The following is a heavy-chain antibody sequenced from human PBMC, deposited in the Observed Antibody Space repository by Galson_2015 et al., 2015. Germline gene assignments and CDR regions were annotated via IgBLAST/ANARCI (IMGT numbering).Heavy chain of an antibody. Sequence: PALVKPTQTLTLTCTFSGFSLSTSGMCVSWIRQPPGKALEWLARIDWDDDKYYSTSLKTRLTIPKDTSKNQVVLTMTNMDPVDTATYYCARIRYDSSGYVFDYWGQGTLVTVSS. CDR2: IDWDDDK. D-gene: IGHD3-22*01. CDR3: ARIRYDSSGYVFDY. CDR1: GFSLSTSGMC. J-gene: IGHJ4*02. V-gene: IGHV2-70*11.